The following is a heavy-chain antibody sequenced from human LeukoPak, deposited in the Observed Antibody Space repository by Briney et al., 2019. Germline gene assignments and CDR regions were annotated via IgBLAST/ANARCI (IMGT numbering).Heavy chain of an antibody. D-gene: IGHD5-12*01. Sequence: PGGSLRLSCAASGFTFRSYWMSWVRQAPGKGLESVANINQGGSVQYYMDSVKGRFTISRDDAKNSLYVQMNSLRDEDTAVCYCARVEYSGWNLEYWGQGTLVTVSS. CDR2: INQGGSVQ. V-gene: IGHV3-7*01. J-gene: IGHJ4*02. CDR1: GFTFRSYW. CDR3: ARVEYSGWNLEY.